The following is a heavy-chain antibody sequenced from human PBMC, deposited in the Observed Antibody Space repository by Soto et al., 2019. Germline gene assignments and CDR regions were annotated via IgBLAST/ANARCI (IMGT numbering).Heavy chain of an antibody. J-gene: IGHJ6*02. CDR2: MNPNSGNT. CDR1: ENTFSTYS. D-gene: IGHD3-9*01. CDR3: ARERTTISMDV. Sequence: ASVKVSCKASENTFSTYSLHWVRQAPGQGLEWMGWMNPNSGNTGYAQKFQGSVTMTRNTSISTAYMELSSLRSEDTAVYYCARERTTISMDVWGQGTTVTVSS. V-gene: IGHV1-8*02.